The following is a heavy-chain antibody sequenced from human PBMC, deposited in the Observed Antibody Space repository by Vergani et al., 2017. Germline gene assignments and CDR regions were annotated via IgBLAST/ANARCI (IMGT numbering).Heavy chain of an antibody. Sequence: QVQLQQWGAGLLKPSETLSLTCAVYGGSFSGYYWSWIRQPPGKGLEWIGEINHSGSTNYNPSLKSGVTISVDTSKNQFSLKLSSVTAAATAVYYCARYPMATRPGFDPWGQGTLVTVSS. V-gene: IGHV4-34*01. J-gene: IGHJ5*02. CDR1: GGSFSGYY. CDR3: ARYPMATRPGFDP. D-gene: IGHD5-12*01. CDR2: INHSGST.